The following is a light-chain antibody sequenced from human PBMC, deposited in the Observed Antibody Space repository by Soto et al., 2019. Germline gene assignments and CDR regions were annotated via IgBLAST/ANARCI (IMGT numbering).Light chain of an antibody. V-gene: IGLV2-11*01. CDR3: CSYAGSYSYV. Sequence: QSALTQPRSVSGSPGQSVTISCTGTSSDVGSYNYVSWYQQHPDKAPKVMIYDVSKRPSGVPDRFFGSKSGNTASLTISGLQAEDEADYYCCSYAGSYSYVFGTGTKLTVL. J-gene: IGLJ1*01. CDR1: SSDVGSYNY. CDR2: DVS.